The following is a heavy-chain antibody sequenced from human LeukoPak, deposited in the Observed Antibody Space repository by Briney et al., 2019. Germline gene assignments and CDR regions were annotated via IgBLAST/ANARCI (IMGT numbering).Heavy chain of an antibody. CDR2: ISSSSSYI. CDR3: ARHGDDYGDYGSFDY. Sequence: GGSLRLSCAASGFTFSSYSMNWVRQAPGKGLEWVSSISSSSSYIYYADSVKGRFTISRDNAKNSLYLQMNSLRAEDTAVYYCARHGDDYGDYGSFDYWGQGTLVTVSS. CDR1: GFTFSSYS. D-gene: IGHD4-17*01. J-gene: IGHJ4*02. V-gene: IGHV3-21*01.